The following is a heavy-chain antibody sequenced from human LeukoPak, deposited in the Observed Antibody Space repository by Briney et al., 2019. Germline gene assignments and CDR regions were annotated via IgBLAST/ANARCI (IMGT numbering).Heavy chain of an antibody. J-gene: IGHJ4*02. CDR2: ISGSCRGGST. V-gene: IGHV3-23*01. CDR3: AKDQLNRFCSGGDCSITHDQ. D-gene: IGHD2-15*01. CDR1: GFTFSSYA. Sequence: GGSLRLSCAASGFTFSSYAMSWVRQAPGKGLERVSNISGSCRGGSTYYADSVKGRSTISRANSKNTLYLQMYIMSAEDTAVYFCAKDQLNRFCSGGDCSITHDQWGEGSLVTVCS.